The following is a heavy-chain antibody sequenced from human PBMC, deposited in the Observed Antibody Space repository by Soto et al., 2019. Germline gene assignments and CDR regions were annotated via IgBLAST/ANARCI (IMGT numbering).Heavy chain of an antibody. V-gene: IGHV3-33*01. Sequence: QVQLVESGGGVVQPGMSLRLSCAASGFTFSSYGMHWVRQAPGKGLEWVAIIWYDGSNKYYEDSLKGRFTISRDNSKNTLYLQMNSLRAEDAAVYYCARDRASRYFDLWGRGTLVTVSS. J-gene: IGHJ2*01. D-gene: IGHD3-10*01. CDR3: ARDRASRYFDL. CDR1: GFTFSSYG. CDR2: IWYDGSNK.